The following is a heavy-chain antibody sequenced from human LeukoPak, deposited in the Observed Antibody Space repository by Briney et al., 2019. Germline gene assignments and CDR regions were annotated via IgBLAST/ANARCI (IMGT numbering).Heavy chain of an antibody. CDR2: ISWNSGSI. Sequence: GGSLRLSCAASGFTFDDYAMHWVRQAPGKGLEWVSGISWNSGSIGYADSVKGRFTISRDNAKNSLYLQMNGLRAEDTALYYCAKSLSSGYFGDAFDIWGQGTMVTVSS. CDR1: GFTFDDYA. J-gene: IGHJ3*02. CDR3: AKSLSSGYFGDAFDI. V-gene: IGHV3-9*01. D-gene: IGHD3-22*01.